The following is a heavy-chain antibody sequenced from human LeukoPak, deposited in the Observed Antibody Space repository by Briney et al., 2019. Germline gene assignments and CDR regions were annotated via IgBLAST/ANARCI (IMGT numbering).Heavy chain of an antibody. CDR3: ARVSSWLLWSIDY. Sequence: SETLSLTCAVYGGSFSGYYWSWIRQPPGKGLEWIGEINHSGSTNYNPSLKSRVTISVDTSKSQCSLKLSSVTAADTAVYYCARVSSWLLWSIDYWGQGTLVTVSS. CDR1: GGSFSGYY. D-gene: IGHD3-10*01. CDR2: INHSGST. V-gene: IGHV4-34*01. J-gene: IGHJ4*02.